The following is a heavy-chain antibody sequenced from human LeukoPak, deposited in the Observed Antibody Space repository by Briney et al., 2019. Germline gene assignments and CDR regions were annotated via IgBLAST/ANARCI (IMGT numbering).Heavy chain of an antibody. CDR1: GFTFSSYG. J-gene: IGHJ4*02. CDR2: IRYDGSNK. D-gene: IGHD3-9*01. CDR3: AKPHILRYFDWLPGN. Sequence: GGSLRLSCAASGFTFSSYGMHWVRQAPGKGLEWVAFIRYDGSNKYYADSVKGRFTISRDNSKNTLYLQMNSLRAKDTAVYYCAKPHILRYFDWLPGNWGQGTLVTVSS. V-gene: IGHV3-30*02.